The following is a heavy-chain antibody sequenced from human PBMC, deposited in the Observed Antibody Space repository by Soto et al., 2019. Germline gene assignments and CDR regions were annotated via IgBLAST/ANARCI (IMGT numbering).Heavy chain of an antibody. CDR3: AREVNNYGSGITQYYYYMDV. CDR2: INHSGST. D-gene: IGHD3-10*01. Sequence: PSETLSLTCAVYGGSFSGYYWSWIRQPPGKGLEWIGEINHSGSTNYNPSLKSRVTISVDTSKNQFSLKLSSVTAADTAVYYCAREVNNYGSGITQYYYYMDVWGKGTTVTVSS. J-gene: IGHJ6*03. V-gene: IGHV4-34*01. CDR1: GGSFSGYY.